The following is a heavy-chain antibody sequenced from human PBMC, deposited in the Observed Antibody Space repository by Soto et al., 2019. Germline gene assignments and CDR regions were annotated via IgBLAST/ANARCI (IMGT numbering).Heavy chain of an antibody. V-gene: IGHV4-59*08. CDR2: IYYSGRT. J-gene: IGHJ4*02. CDR3: AGQVEMASSIDD. Sequence: SETLSLTCTVSGSSISSYYWSWIRQPPGKGLEWIGYIYYSGRTNYNPSLKSRVTISVDTSKNQFSLKLSTVTAAETAVYYCAGQVEMASSIDDWGQGTLVTVS. CDR1: GSSISSYY. D-gene: IGHD1-26*01.